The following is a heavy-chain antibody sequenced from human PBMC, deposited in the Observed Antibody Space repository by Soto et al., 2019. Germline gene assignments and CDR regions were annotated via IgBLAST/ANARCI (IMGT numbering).Heavy chain of an antibody. CDR3: ARRSQYSGYDDDASDI. J-gene: IGHJ3*02. V-gene: IGHV1-69*02. CDR1: GGTFSSYT. CDR2: IIPILGIA. D-gene: IGHD5-12*01. Sequence: SVKVSCKSSGGTFSSYTISWVRQAPGQGLEWMGRIIPILGIANYAQKFQGRVTITADKSTSTAYMELSSLRSEDTAVYYCARRSQYSGYDDDASDIWGQGTMVTVSS.